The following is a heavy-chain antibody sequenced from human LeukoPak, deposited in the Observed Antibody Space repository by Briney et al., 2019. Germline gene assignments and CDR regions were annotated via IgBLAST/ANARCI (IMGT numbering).Heavy chain of an antibody. D-gene: IGHD6-19*01. J-gene: IGHJ4*02. CDR1: GGSIRSSSDY. CDR3: ARRTDRIAVPGSPERDY. V-gene: IGHV4-39*01. CDR2: IYYSGST. Sequence: PSETLSLTCTVSGGSIRSSSDYWGWIRQPPGKGLEWIGSIYYSGSTYYNPSLKSRVTISVDTSKNQFSLKLSSVTAADTAVYYCARRTDRIAVPGSPERDYWGQGTLVTVSS.